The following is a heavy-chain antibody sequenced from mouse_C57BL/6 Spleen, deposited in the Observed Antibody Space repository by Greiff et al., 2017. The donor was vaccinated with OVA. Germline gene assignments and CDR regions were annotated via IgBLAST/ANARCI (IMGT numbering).Heavy chain of an antibody. V-gene: IGHV10-1*01. CDR1: GFSFNTYA. Sequence: EVQLVESGGGLVQPKGSLKLSCAASGFSFNTYAMNWVRQAPGKGLEWVARIRSKSNNYATYYADSVKDRFTISRDDSESMLYLQMNNLKTEDTAMYYCVRRLGNYAMDYWGQGTSVTVSS. CDR3: VRRLGNYAMDY. D-gene: IGHD3-3*01. CDR2: IRSKSNNYAT. J-gene: IGHJ4*01.